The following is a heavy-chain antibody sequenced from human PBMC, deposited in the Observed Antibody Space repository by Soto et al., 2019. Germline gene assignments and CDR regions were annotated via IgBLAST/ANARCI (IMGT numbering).Heavy chain of an antibody. J-gene: IGHJ5*02. CDR3: ARASGYDGVWFDP. Sequence: QLQLQESGSGLVKPSQTLSLTCAVSGGSISSGGYSWSWIRQPPGKGLEWIGYIYHSVSTYYNPSLKRRVNISVDRSKNQFSLKLRSVTAADTAVYYCARASGYDGVWFDPWGQGTLVTVSS. CDR1: GGSISSGGYS. D-gene: IGHD5-12*01. V-gene: IGHV4-30-2*01. CDR2: IYHSVST.